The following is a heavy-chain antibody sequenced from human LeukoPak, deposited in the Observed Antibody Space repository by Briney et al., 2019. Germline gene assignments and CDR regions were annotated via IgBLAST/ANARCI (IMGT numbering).Heavy chain of an antibody. J-gene: IGHJ4*02. CDR2: ISGSGGST. CDR3: ANQNGYYYGSGRLTDY. D-gene: IGHD3-10*01. V-gene: IGHV3-23*01. Sequence: GGSLRLSCAASGFTFSSYAMSWVRQAPGKGLEWVSAISGSGGSTYYADSVKGRFTISRDNSKNTLYLQMNSLRAEDTAVYYCANQNGYYYGSGRLTDYWGQGTLVTVSS. CDR1: GFTFSSYA.